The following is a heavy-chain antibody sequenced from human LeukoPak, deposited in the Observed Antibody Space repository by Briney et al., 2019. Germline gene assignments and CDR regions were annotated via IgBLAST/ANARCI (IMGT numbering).Heavy chain of an antibody. V-gene: IGHV4-59*08. J-gene: IGHJ4*02. CDR2: IYYSGST. Sequence: SETLSLTCTVSGGSISSYYWSWIRQPPGKGLEWIGYIYYSGSTNYNPSLKSRVTLSVDTSKNQFSLKLSSVTVADTALYYCARRGSLFYFDFWGQGTLVTVSS. D-gene: IGHD2-15*01. CDR1: GGSISSYY. CDR3: ARRGSLFYFDF.